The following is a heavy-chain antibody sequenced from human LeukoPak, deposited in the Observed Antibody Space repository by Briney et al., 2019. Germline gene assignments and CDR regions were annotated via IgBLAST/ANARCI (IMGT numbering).Heavy chain of an antibody. D-gene: IGHD3-22*01. J-gene: IGHJ1*01. CDR2: LRYDGSNK. CDR3: AKISSPDHHSDSSDYLSAVFQH. V-gene: IGHV3-30*02. CDR1: GFTFRSYG. Sequence: GGSLRLSCAASGFTFRSYGMHWVRQAPGKGLEWVAFLRYDGSNKYYADSVKGRFTISRDNSKNTLYLQMNSLRAEDTAVYYCAKISSPDHHSDSSDYLSAVFQHWGQGTLVTVSS.